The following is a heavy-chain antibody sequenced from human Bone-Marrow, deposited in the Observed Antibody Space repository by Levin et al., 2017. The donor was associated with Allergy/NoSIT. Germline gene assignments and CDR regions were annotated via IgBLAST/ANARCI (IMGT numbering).Heavy chain of an antibody. Sequence: SCAASGFTFSNFAMHWVRQAPGKGLEYVSGISSNGGSTYYADSVKGRFTISRDNSKNTLYLQMGSLRGEDMAVYYCARGRPPDYWGQGTLVTVSS. CDR1: GFTFSNFA. J-gene: IGHJ4*02. CDR2: ISSNGGST. CDR3: ARGRPPDY. V-gene: IGHV3-64*02.